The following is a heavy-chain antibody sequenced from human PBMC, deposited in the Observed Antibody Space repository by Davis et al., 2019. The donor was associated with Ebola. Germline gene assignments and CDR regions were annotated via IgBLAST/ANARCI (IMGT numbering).Heavy chain of an antibody. CDR2: IYRDGRT. Sequence: GESLNISCASSGFIFSSYVMSWVRQAPGQRLEWVSVIYRDGRTYYADSVKGRFTISRDNSNNTLFLQMNSVRAEDTAVYYCARHVYGDFWFFDLWGRGTRVTVSS. J-gene: IGHJ2*01. CDR1: GFIFSSYV. V-gene: IGHV3-66*04. D-gene: IGHD4-17*01. CDR3: ARHVYGDFWFFDL.